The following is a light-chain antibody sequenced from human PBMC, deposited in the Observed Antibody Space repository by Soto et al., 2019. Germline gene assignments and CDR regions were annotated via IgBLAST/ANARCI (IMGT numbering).Light chain of an antibody. CDR3: LVWYCRTDLYV. Sequence: SYELTQPPSVSVAPGPTARITCGGNNIGSESVHWYQQRPGQAPVLFVCDDSDRPSGIPERFSGSNSANTATLTIRRVEAGDAADYYCLVWYCRTDLYVFGSGTKVTVL. CDR2: DDS. CDR1: NIGSES. V-gene: IGLV3-21*02. J-gene: IGLJ1*01.